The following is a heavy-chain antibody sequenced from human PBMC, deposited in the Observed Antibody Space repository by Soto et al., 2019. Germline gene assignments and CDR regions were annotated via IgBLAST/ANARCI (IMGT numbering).Heavy chain of an antibody. CDR2: IGGGGGST. D-gene: IGHD6-19*01. V-gene: IGHV3-23*01. CDR3: AKIAEAVAGTVYGY. Sequence: EVQLLESGGGLVQPGGSLRLSCAASGFTFSNYAMGWVRQAPGKGLEWVSGIGGGGGSTYYADSVKGRFTISRDNSENTLYLQMNSLRADDTAVYFCAKIAEAVAGTVYGYWGQGTLVIVSS. CDR1: GFTFSNYA. J-gene: IGHJ4*02.